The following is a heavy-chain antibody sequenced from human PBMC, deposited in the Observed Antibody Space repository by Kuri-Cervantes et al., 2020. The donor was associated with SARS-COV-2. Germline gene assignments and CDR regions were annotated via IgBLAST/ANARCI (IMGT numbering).Heavy chain of an antibody. J-gene: IGHJ3*02. V-gene: IGHV3-23*01. CDR1: GFTFSSYA. Sequence: GESLKISCAASGFTFSSYAMSWVRQAPGKGLEWVSAISGSGGSTYYADSVKGRFTISRDNSKNTLYLQMNSLRAEDTAVYYCAKETRATTRFDAFDIWGQGTMVTVSS. D-gene: IGHD1-26*01. CDR2: ISGSGGST. CDR3: AKETRATTRFDAFDI.